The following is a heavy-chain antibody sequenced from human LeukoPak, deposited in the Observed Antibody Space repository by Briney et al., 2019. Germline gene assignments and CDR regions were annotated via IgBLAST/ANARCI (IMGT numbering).Heavy chain of an antibody. J-gene: IGHJ4*02. CDR3: ARGHLRDYVWGSYRYYFDY. Sequence: SETLSLTCAVSGDSISSGDYYWSWIRQPPGKGLEWIGSIYYSGSTYYNPSLKSRVTISVDTSKNQFSLKLSSVTAADTAVYYCARGHLRDYVWGSYRYYFDYWGQGTLVTVSS. CDR2: IYYSGST. V-gene: IGHV4-39*07. D-gene: IGHD3-16*02. CDR1: GDSISSGDYY.